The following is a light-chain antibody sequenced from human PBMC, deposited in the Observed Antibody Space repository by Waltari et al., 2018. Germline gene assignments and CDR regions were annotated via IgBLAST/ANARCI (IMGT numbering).Light chain of an antibody. CDR1: QSISKW. J-gene: IGKJ4*01. V-gene: IGKV1-5*03. Sequence: DIQMTQSPSTLSASVGDSVIFSCRASQSISKWLAWYQQKPGKAPKLLIYKASTLESGVPSRFSGSGSGTEYTLTISSLQPEDFATYYCQQYNSYSLLSFGGGTKVEIK. CDR2: KAS. CDR3: QQYNSYSLLS.